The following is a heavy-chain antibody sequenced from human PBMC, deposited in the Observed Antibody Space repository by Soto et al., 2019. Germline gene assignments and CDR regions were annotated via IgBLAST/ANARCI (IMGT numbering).Heavy chain of an antibody. J-gene: IGHJ6*02. D-gene: IGHD5-18*01. CDR1: RVSLREHY. V-gene: IGHV4-34*01. CDR3: ARGKSSGYKFGPRNFFYYGMDV. Sequence: PWGTLALTWGVFRVSLREHYWALGRQCPGKGLEWSGGSHPSGSTDSSASLKGRVTVSLETSTSKFYLQVTSVTAEDTGVYYCARGKSSGYKFGPRNFFYYGMDVWGPGTTVTV. CDR2: SHPSGST.